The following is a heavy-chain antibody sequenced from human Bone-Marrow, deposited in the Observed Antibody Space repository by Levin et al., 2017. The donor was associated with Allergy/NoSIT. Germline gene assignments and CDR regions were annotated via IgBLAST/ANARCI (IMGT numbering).Heavy chain of an antibody. D-gene: IGHD3-22*01. CDR1: GFTFSSYA. J-gene: IGHJ3*02. V-gene: IGHV3-23*01. CDR2: ISGSGGST. CDR3: AKVTATYYYDSSGYYIFDAFDI. Sequence: GASVKVSCAASGFTFSSYAMSWVRQAPGKGLEWVSAISGSGGSTYYADSVKGRFTISRDNSKNTLYLQMNSLRAEDTAVYYCAKVTATYYYDSSGYYIFDAFDIWGQGTMVTVSS.